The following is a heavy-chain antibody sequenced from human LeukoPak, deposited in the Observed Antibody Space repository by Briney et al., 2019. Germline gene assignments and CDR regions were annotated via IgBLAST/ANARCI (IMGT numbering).Heavy chain of an antibody. CDR1: GGTFSSYA. CDR2: IIPIFGTA. D-gene: IGHD5-18*01. Sequence: ASVKVFCKASGGTFSSYAISWVRQAPGQGLEWMGGIIPIFGTANYAQKFQGRVTITADESTSTAYMELSSLRSEDTAVYYCARDGGYSYGLDYWGQGTLVTISS. V-gene: IGHV1-69*13. CDR3: ARDGGYSYGLDY. J-gene: IGHJ4*02.